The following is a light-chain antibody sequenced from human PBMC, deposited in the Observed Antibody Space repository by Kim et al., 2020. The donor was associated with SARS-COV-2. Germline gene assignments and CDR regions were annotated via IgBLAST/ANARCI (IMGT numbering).Light chain of an antibody. V-gene: IGKV1-5*03. Sequence: SASIGDRVTLTCRASQSIGVSVAWYQQKPGKAPKVLISKASSVQNGVPSRFSGSGSGTEFTLSITSLQPDDFATYYCQHYSSYPYTFGQGTKLEIK. CDR1: QSIGVS. J-gene: IGKJ2*01. CDR2: KAS. CDR3: QHYSSYPYT.